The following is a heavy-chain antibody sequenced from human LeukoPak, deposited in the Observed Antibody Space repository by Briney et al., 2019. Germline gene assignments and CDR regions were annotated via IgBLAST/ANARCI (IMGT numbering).Heavy chain of an antibody. J-gene: IGHJ6*03. CDR2: IYYSRST. CDR3: ARHHGHKVRFLEYMDV. D-gene: IGHD3-3*01. V-gene: IGHV4-39*01. CDR1: GGSISSSSYY. Sequence: SSETLSLTCTVSGGSISSSSYYWGWIRQPPGKGLEWIGSIYYSRSTYYNPSLKSRVTISVDTSKNQFSLKLSSVTAADTAVYYCARHHGHKVRFLEYMDVWGKGTTVTVSS.